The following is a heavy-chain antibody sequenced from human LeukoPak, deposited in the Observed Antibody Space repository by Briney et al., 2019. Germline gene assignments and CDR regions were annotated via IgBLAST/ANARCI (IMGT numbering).Heavy chain of an antibody. CDR2: ISSSSSNT. CDR3: VRGDGRDY. Sequence: ASVKVSCKASGYTFTGYYIHWVRQAPGKGLEWVSSISSSSSNTHYADSVKGRFTISRDNAKNSLYMQMNSLRAEDTAVYYCVRGDGRDYWGQGTLVTVSS. J-gene: IGHJ4*02. CDR1: GYTFTGYY. D-gene: IGHD5-24*01. V-gene: IGHV3-21*01.